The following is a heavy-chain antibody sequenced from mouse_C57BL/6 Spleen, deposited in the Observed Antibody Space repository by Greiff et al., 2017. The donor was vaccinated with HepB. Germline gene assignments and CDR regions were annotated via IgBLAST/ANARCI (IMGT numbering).Heavy chain of an antibody. Sequence: EVQGVESGGGLVKPGGSLKLSCAASGFTFSSYAMSWVRQTPEKRLEWVATISDGGSYTYYPDNVKGRFTISRDNAKNNLYLQMSHLKSEDTAMYYCARGLLRCPYAMDYWGQGTSVTVSS. J-gene: IGHJ4*01. CDR1: GFTFSSYA. D-gene: IGHD1-1*01. CDR2: ISDGGSYT. V-gene: IGHV5-4*01. CDR3: ARGLLRCPYAMDY.